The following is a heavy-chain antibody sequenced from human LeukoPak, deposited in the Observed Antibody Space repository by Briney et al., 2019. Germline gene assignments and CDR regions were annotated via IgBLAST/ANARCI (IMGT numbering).Heavy chain of an antibody. D-gene: IGHD3-9*01. CDR1: GGSISSSSYY. CDR3: ARDRGNRHYDILTGPGNTYYFDY. CDR2: IYYSGST. Sequence: SETLSLTCTVSGGSISSSSYYWGWIRQPPGKGLEWIGSIYYSGSTYYNPSLKSRVTISVDTSKNQFSLKLSSVTAADTAVYYCARDRGNRHYDILTGPGNTYYFDYWGQGTLVTVSS. V-gene: IGHV4-39*07. J-gene: IGHJ4*02.